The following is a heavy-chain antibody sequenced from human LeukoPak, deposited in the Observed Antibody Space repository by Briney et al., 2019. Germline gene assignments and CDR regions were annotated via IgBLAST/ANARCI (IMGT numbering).Heavy chain of an antibody. J-gene: IGHJ3*02. CDR1: VGTFSSYA. D-gene: IGHD2-21*01. V-gene: IGHV1-69*04. Sequence: ASVKVSCKASVGTFSSYAISWVRQAPGQGLEWMGRIIPILGIANYAQKFQGRVTMTRDMSTSTVYMELSSLRSEDTAVYYCARGSALRNAFDIWGQGTMVTVSS. CDR2: IIPILGIA. CDR3: ARGSALRNAFDI.